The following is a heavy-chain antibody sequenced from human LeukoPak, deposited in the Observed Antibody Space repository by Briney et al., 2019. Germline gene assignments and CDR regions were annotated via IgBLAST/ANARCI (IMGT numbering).Heavy chain of an antibody. J-gene: IGHJ4*02. CDR3: ARVNSGSYQDHHDY. CDR2: MNPNSGNT. D-gene: IGHD1-26*01. CDR1: GYTFTSYD. V-gene: IGHV1-8*01. Sequence: ASVKVSCKASGYTFTSYDINWVRQATGQGLEWMGWMNPNSGNTGYAQKFQGRVTMTRNTSISTAYMELSSLRSGDTAVYYCARVNSGSYQDHHDYWGQGTLVTVSS.